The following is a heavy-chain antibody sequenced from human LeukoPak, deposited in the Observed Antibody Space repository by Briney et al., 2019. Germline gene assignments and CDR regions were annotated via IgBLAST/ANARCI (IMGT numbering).Heavy chain of an antibody. CDR2: IKQDGSEK. CDR3: ARDQRYCSSSSCPWEPFDY. V-gene: IGHV3-7*05. J-gene: IGHJ4*02. CDR1: GFTFSSYW. D-gene: IGHD2-2*01. Sequence: GGSLRLSCAASGFTFSSYWMSWVRQAPGKGLEWVASIKQDGSEKYCVDSVKGRFTISRDNAKNSLYLQMNSLRAEDTAVYYCARDQRYCSSSSCPWEPFDYWGQGTLVTVSS.